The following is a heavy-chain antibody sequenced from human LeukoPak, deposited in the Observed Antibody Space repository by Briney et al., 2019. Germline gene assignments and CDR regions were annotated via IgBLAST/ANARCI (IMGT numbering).Heavy chain of an antibody. J-gene: IGHJ4*02. Sequence: GGSLRLSCAASGFTFSSYAMSWVRQAPGKGLEWLSAISGSGVSTYYADSVKGRFTISRDNSRNTLYLQMSSLRADDTAVYYCAPPVGSGAYFDYWGQGTLVTVSS. CDR3: APPVGSGAYFDY. D-gene: IGHD3-10*01. CDR2: ISGSGVST. CDR1: GFTFSSYA. V-gene: IGHV3-23*01.